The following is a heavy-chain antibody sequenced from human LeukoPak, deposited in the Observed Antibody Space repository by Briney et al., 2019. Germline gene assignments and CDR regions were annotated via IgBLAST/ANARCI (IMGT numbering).Heavy chain of an antibody. V-gene: IGHV3-53*01. J-gene: IGHJ4*02. D-gene: IGHD4-17*01. Sequence: QSGGSLRLSCAASGFTFSSYAMSWVRQAPGKGLEWVSVIYSGGSTYYADSVKGRFTISRDNSKNTLYLQMNSLRAEDTAVYYCARAPYGDYGFDYWGQGTLVTVSS. CDR1: GFTFSSYA. CDR3: ARAPYGDYGFDY. CDR2: IYSGGST.